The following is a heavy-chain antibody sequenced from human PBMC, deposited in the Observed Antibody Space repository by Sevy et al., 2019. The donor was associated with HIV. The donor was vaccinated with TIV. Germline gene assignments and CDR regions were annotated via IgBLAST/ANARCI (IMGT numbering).Heavy chain of an antibody. CDR2: IHYSGST. CDR1: GDSISSYY. D-gene: IGHD6-6*01. V-gene: IGHV4-59*01. CDR3: ARASGQSTSSRYFDF. Sequence: SETLSLTCTVSGDSISSYYWSWMRQPPGKGLEWIGYIHYSGSTNYNPSLKSRVTISVDTYKSQFSLNLKSVTAADPAVYFCARASGQSTSSRYFDFWGQGTLVTVSS. J-gene: IGHJ4*02.